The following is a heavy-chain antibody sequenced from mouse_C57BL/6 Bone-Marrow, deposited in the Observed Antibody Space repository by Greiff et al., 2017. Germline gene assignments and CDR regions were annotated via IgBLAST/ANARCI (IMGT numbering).Heavy chain of an antibody. CDR3: ARDSSGYVY. J-gene: IGHJ2*01. CDR2: ISDGGSYT. CDR1: GFTFSSYA. V-gene: IGHV5-4*03. D-gene: IGHD3-2*02. Sequence: EVKLMESGGGLVKPGGSLKLSCAASGFTFSSYAMSWVRQTPEKRLEWVATISDGGSYTYYPDNVKGRFTISRDNAKNNLYLQMSHLKSEDTAMYYCARDSSGYVYWGQGTTLTVSS.